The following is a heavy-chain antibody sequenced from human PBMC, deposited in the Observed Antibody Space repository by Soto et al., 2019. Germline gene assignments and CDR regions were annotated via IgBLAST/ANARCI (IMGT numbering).Heavy chain of an antibody. CDR1: GYTFSSIG. J-gene: IGHJ4*02. CDR3: ARDLDGSGSYYTNY. V-gene: IGHV1-18*01. D-gene: IGHD3-10*01. Sequence: ASVKVSCKTSGYTFSSIGISWVLQAPGQGLEWMGWISPYKGNTYYAQRLQGRVTMTTDTSTSTAYMELRSLRSDDTAVYFCARDLDGSGSYYTNYWGQGTLVTVSS. CDR2: ISPYKGNT.